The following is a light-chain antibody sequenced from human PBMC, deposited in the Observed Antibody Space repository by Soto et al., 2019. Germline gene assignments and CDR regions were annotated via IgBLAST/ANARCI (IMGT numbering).Light chain of an antibody. V-gene: IGLV1-51*01. J-gene: IGLJ3*02. CDR2: DTD. CDR3: AAWDSGLSAVV. Sequence: QSALTQPPSVSAAPGQKVAISCSGSTSNIGNNYVSWYQQLPEKAPKLLIYDTDKRPSGIPDRFSGSKSGTSATLGITGLQTGDEAEYYCAAWDSGLSAVVFGGGTKVTVL. CDR1: TSNIGNNY.